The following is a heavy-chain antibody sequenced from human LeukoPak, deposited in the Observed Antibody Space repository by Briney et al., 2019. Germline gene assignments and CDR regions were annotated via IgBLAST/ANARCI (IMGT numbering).Heavy chain of an antibody. Sequence: PGGSLRLSCAASGFTFSSYGMHWVRQAPGKGLEWVAVIWYDGSNKHYADSLKGRFTVSRDNSKDTLYLQMHSLRAEDTAVYYCAKEIAPSVQYGSLRWGPKAEKYYYYGMDAWGQGTTVIVSS. V-gene: IGHV3-30*02. D-gene: IGHD5-12*01. CDR1: GFTFSSYG. CDR2: IWYDGSNK. CDR3: AKEIAPSVQYGSLRWGPKAEKYYYYGMDA. J-gene: IGHJ6*02.